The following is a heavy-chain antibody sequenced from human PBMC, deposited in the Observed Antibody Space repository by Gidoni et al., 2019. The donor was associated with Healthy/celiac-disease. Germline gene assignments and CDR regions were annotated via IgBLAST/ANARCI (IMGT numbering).Heavy chain of an antibody. CDR2: IWYDGSNK. Sequence: QVQLVESGGGVVQPGRSLRLSCAASGFTFSSYGMHWVRQAPGKGLEWVAVIWYDGSNKYYADSVKGRFTIARDNSKNTLYLQMNSLRAEDTAVYYCARGNGDYGMGRGYYFDYWGQGTLVTVSS. D-gene: IGHD4-17*01. J-gene: IGHJ4*02. CDR3: ARGNGDYGMGRGYYFDY. CDR1: GFTFSSYG. V-gene: IGHV3-33*01.